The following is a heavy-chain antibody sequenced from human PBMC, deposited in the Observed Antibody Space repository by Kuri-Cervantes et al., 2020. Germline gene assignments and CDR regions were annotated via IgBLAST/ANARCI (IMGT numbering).Heavy chain of an antibody. CDR1: GFTFSSYA. J-gene: IGHJ4*02. V-gene: IGHV3-33*08. CDR2: IWYDGSNK. D-gene: IGHD1/OR15-1a*01. Sequence: SLKISCAASGFTFSSYAMAWVRQAPGKGLEWVAVIWYDGSNKYYADSVKGRFTISRDNSKNTLYLQMNSLRAEDTAMYYCAKGCRDCKRTTDYWGQGTLVTVSS. CDR3: AKGCRDCKRTTDY.